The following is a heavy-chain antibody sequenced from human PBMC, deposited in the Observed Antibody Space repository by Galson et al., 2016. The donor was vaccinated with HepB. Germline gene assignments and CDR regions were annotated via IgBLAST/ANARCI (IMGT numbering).Heavy chain of an antibody. CDR1: GGSTTIGGSY. V-gene: IGHV4-31*03. D-gene: IGHD2-15*01. J-gene: IGHJ4*02. CDR2: IYYSGNT. CDR3: ARRYCSGGGCYFDY. Sequence: TLSLTCTVSGGSTTIGGSYWSWIRQHPGKGLEWIGYIYYSGNTYYNPSLKSRVTILVDTSENQFSLRLNSVTAADTAVFYCARRYCSGGGCYFDYWGQGTLVTVSS.